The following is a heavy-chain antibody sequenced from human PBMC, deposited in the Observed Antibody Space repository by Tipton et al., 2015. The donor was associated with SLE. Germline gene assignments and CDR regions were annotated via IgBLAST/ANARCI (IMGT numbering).Heavy chain of an antibody. V-gene: IGHV3-53*04. D-gene: IGHD3-3*01. CDR3: ARESGVTIFGVAHMDV. Sequence: SLRLSCAASGFTVSSNYMSWVRQAPGKGLEWVSVIYAGGSTFYADSVKGRFTISRHSSKNTPYLQMNSLRPEDTAVYYCARESGVTIFGVAHMDVWGKGTTVTVSS. J-gene: IGHJ6*03. CDR1: GFTVSSNY. CDR2: IYAGGST.